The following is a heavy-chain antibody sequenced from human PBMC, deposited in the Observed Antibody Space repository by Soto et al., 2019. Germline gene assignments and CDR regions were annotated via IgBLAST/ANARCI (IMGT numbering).Heavy chain of an antibody. J-gene: IGHJ6*02. D-gene: IGHD2-15*01. CDR2: ILYDGSNK. CDR3: AKDRRDCSGGTCYSRNYYYYGMDV. V-gene: IGHV3-30*18. Sequence: QVQLVESGGGVVQPGRSLRLSCAASGFTFSSYGIHWVRQAPGKGLEWVAIILYDGSNKYYADSVKGRFTISRDNSKNKLFMQKNSLKAEDTAVYYCAKDRRDCSGGTCYSRNYYYYGMDVWGQGTTVTVSS. CDR1: GFTFSSYG.